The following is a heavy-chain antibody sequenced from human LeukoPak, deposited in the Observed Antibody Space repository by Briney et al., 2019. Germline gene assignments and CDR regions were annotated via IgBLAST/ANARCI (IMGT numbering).Heavy chain of an antibody. Sequence: SETLSLTCTVSGGSISSYYWSWIRQPPGKGLEWIGYIYYSGSTNYNPYLKSRVTISVDTSKNQFSLKLSSVTAADTAVYYCARHDYSNYLFDYWGQGTLVTVSS. CDR1: GGSISSYY. V-gene: IGHV4-59*01. D-gene: IGHD4-11*01. CDR2: IYYSGST. J-gene: IGHJ4*02. CDR3: ARHDYSNYLFDY.